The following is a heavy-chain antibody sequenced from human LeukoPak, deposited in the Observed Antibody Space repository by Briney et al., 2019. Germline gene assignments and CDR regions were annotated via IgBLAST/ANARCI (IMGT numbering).Heavy chain of an antibody. D-gene: IGHD1-26*01. CDR3: ARGYSGTYRIDY. CDR1: GFTFSSYA. V-gene: IGHV3-74*01. J-gene: IGHJ4*02. Sequence: HPGGSLRLSCAASGFTFSSYAMHWVRQAPGKGLVWVSRINSDGSSTSYADSVKGRFTISRDNAKNTLSLQMNRLRADDTAVYYCARGYSGTYRIDYWGQGTLVTVSS. CDR2: INSDGSST.